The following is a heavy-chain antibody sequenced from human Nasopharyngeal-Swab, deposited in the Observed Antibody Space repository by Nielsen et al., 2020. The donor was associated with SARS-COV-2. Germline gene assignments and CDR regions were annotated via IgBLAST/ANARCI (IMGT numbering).Heavy chain of an antibody. V-gene: IGHV3-13*01. CDR2: IRTVGDT. CDR1: GFTFSSYD. Sequence: GESLKISCAASGFTFSSYDMHWVRQATGKGLEWVSAIRTVGDTYYPGPVKGRFTISRENAKNSLYLQMNSLRAGDTAVYYCERGTAVAGILYYFDYWGQGTLVTVSS. D-gene: IGHD6-19*01. CDR3: ERGTAVAGILYYFDY. J-gene: IGHJ4*02.